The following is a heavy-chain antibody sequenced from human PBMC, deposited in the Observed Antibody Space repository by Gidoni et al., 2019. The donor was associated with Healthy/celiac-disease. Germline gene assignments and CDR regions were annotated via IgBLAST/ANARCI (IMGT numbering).Heavy chain of an antibody. CDR1: GGSVSSGSYY. D-gene: IGHD1-26*01. Sequence: QVQLQESSPGLVKPSETLSLTCTVSGGSVSSGSYYWSWIRQPPGKGLEWIGYIYYSGSTNYNPSLKSRVTISVDTSKNQFSLKLSSVTAADTAVYYCARGRGSYYQYFDYWGQGTLVTVSS. CDR2: IYYSGST. V-gene: IGHV4-61*01. J-gene: IGHJ4*02. CDR3: ARGRGSYYQYFDY.